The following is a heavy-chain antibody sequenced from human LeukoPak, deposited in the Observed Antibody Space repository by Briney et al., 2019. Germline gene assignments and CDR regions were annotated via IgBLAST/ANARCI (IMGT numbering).Heavy chain of an antibody. J-gene: IGHJ4*02. V-gene: IGHV3-7*05. Sequence: GGSLRLSCAASGFTFSSYWMSWVRQAPGKGLEWVANIKQDGSEKYYVDSVKGRFTISRDNAKNSLYLQMNTLRVEDTAAYYCGRGGRGDYWGQGTLVTVSS. CDR2: IKQDGSEK. CDR1: GFTFSSYW. CDR3: GRGGRGDY.